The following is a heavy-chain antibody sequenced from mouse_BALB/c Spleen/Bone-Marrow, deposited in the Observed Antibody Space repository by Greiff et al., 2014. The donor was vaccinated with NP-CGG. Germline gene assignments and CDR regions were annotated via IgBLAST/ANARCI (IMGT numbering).Heavy chain of an antibody. CDR2: ISSGSSTI. V-gene: IGHV5-17*02. Sequence: EVKLMESGGGLVQPGGSRKLSCAASGFTFSSFGMHWVRQAPEKGLEWVAYISSGSSTIYYADTVKGRFTISRDNPKNTLFLRMTSLRSEDTAMYYCARRDDGYYNFDYWGQGTTLTVSS. CDR3: ARRDDGYYNFDY. CDR1: GFTFSSFG. J-gene: IGHJ2*01. D-gene: IGHD2-3*01.